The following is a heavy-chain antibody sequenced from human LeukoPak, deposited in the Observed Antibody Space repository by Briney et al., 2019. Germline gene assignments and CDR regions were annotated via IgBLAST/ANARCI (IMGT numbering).Heavy chain of an antibody. CDR2: IYPGDSDT. CDR3: ARGGSTMVTPYYFDY. D-gene: IGHD3-10*01. V-gene: IGHV5-51*01. CDR1: GYSFTSYW. Sequence: GESLKISCKGSGYSFTSYWIGWVRQMPGKGLEWMGIIYPGDSDTRHSPSFQGQVTISADKSISTAYLQWSSLKASDTAMYYCARGGSTMVTPYYFDYWGQGTLVTVSS. J-gene: IGHJ4*02.